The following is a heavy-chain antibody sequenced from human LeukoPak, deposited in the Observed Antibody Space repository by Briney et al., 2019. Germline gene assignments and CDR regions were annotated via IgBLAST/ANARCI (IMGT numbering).Heavy chain of an antibody. CDR3: ARGMATANDAFDI. D-gene: IGHD5-24*01. CDR1: GGSFSGYY. Sequence: SETLSLTCAVYGGSFSGYYWSWIRQPPGKGLEWIGEINHSGSTNYNPSLKSRVTISVDTSKNQFSLKLSSVTAADTAVYYCARGMATANDAFDIWGQGTMVTDSS. CDR2: INHSGST. J-gene: IGHJ3*02. V-gene: IGHV4-34*01.